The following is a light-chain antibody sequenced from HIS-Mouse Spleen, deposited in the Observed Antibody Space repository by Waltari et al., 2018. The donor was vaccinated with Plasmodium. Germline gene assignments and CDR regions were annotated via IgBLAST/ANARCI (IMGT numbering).Light chain of an antibody. J-gene: IGKJ3*01. CDR3: QQYNNWSFT. CDR1: QSVSTN. Sequence: EIEMTQPPATLSVSPGERAILSCRASQSVSTNLAWYQQKPGQAPRLLMHGASTRATGIPAMFSGSGSGTEFTLSISSLQSEDFAVYDCQQYNNWSFTFGPGTKVDIK. CDR2: GAS. V-gene: IGKV3-15*01.